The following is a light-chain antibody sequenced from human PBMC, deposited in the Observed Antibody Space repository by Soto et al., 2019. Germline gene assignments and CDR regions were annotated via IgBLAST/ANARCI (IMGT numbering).Light chain of an antibody. J-gene: IGLJ2*01. CDR3: SLSAGGDNVI. CDR1: SSDLGTYNW. CDR2: DVS. Sequence: QSALTQPPSASGSPGQSVAISCTGTSSDLGTYNWVSWYVQHPGKAPQLLIYDVSTRPSGVSNRFSGSKSGNTASLTISGLQAEDEADYFCSLSAGGDNVIFGGRTKLTVL. V-gene: IGLV2-8*01.